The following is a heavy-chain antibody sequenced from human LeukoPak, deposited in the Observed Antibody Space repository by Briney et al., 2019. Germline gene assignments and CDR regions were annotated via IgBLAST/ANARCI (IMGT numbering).Heavy chain of an antibody. CDR3: ARQRAIRFLEWLPRGYYFDY. J-gene: IGHJ4*02. Sequence: PSETLSLTCTVSGGSISSSSYYWGWIRQPPGKGLEWIGEINHSGSTNYNPSLKSRVTISVDTSKNQFSLKLSSVTAADTAVYYCARQRAIRFLEWLPRGYYFDYWGQGTLVTVSS. CDR2: INHSGST. D-gene: IGHD3-3*01. CDR1: GGSISSSSYY. V-gene: IGHV4-39*01.